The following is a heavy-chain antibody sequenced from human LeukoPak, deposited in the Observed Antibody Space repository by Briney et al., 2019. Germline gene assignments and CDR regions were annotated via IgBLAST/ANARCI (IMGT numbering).Heavy chain of an antibody. CDR1: GGSVSSGSYY. D-gene: IGHD3-22*01. CDR3: ARGGYYYDSSGYPGPFDY. V-gene: IGHV4-61*01. Sequence: SETLSLTCTVSGGSVSSGSYYWSWIRQPPGKGLEWIGYIYYSGSTNYNPSLKSRVTISVDTSKNQFSLKLSSVTAADTAVYYCARGGYYYDSSGYPGPFDYWGQGTLVTVSS. J-gene: IGHJ4*02. CDR2: IYYSGST.